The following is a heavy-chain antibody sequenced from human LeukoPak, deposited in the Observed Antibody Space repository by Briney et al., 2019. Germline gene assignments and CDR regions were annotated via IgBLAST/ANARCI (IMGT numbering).Heavy chain of an antibody. D-gene: IGHD3-16*02. Sequence: GASVKVSCKASGGTFSSYAISWVRQAPGQGLEWMGRIIPIFGIANYAQKFQGRVTITADKSTSTAYMELSSLRSEDTAVYYCAREGYVWGSYRHKPTNWFDPWGQGTLVTVSS. CDR3: AREGYVWGSYRHKPTNWFDP. V-gene: IGHV1-69*04. CDR1: GGTFSSYA. J-gene: IGHJ5*02. CDR2: IIPIFGIA.